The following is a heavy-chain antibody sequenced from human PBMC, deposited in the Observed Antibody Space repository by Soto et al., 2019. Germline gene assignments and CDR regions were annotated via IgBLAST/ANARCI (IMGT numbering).Heavy chain of an antibody. V-gene: IGHV1-24*01. J-gene: IGHJ4*02. CDR1: GYTLTELS. CDR3: ATVVERLYYFDY. CDR2: FDPEDGET. Sequence: GASVQVSCKVSGYTLTELSMHWVRQAPGKGLEWMGGFDPEDGETIYAQKFQGRVTMTEDTSTDTAYMELSSLRSEDTAVYYCATVVERLYYFDYWGQGTLVTVSS. D-gene: IGHD1-1*01.